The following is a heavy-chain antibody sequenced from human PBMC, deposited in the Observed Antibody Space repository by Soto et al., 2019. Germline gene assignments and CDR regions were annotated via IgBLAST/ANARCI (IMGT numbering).Heavy chain of an antibody. D-gene: IGHD6-13*01. J-gene: IGHJ4*02. CDR3: ARAPAGTSPFFDY. CDR2: IYSSGSI. Sequence: HPGGSLRLSCAASGFTVSNNYMTWVRQAPGKGLEWVSFIYSSGSIYYADSVKGRFTISRDNAKNSLYLQMNSLRAEDTAVYYCARAPAGTSPFFDYWGQGALVTVSS. V-gene: IGHV3-53*03. CDR1: GFTVSNNY.